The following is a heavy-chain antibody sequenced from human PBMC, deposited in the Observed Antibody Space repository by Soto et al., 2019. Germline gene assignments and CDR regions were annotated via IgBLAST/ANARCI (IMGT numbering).Heavy chain of an antibody. Sequence: QVQLVESGGGLVKPGGSLRLSCAASGFTFSDYYMSWIRQAPGKGLEWVSYISSSSSYTNYADSVKGRFTISRDNAKNSLYLQMNSLRAEDTAVYYCARVSARGYSGYDYHYWFDPWGQGTLVTVSS. D-gene: IGHD5-12*01. V-gene: IGHV3-11*06. CDR3: ARVSARGYSGYDYHYWFDP. J-gene: IGHJ5*02. CDR2: ISSSSSYT. CDR1: GFTFSDYY.